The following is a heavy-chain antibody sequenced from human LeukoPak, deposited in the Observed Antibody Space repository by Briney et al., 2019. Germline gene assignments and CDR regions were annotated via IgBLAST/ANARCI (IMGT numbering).Heavy chain of an antibody. Sequence: PGGSLRLSCAASGFTFSSYSMNWVRQAPGKGLEWVSSISSRSSYIYYADSVKGRFTISRDNAKNSLYLQMNSLRAEDTAVYYCARDMGDYVWGSYRDYWGQGTLVTVSS. CDR3: ARDMGDYVWGSYRDY. CDR2: ISSRSSYI. D-gene: IGHD3-16*02. J-gene: IGHJ4*02. CDR1: GFTFSSYS. V-gene: IGHV3-21*01.